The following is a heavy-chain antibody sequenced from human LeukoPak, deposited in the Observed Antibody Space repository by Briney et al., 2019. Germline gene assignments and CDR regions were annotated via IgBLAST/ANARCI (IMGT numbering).Heavy chain of an antibody. J-gene: IGHJ4*02. V-gene: IGHV1-8*01. CDR2: MNPNSGRT. CDR1: GYTLTSYD. Sequence: ASVKVSCKASGYTLTSYDINWVRQATGQGLEWMGWMNPNSGRTGYAQNFQGRITITRNTSISTAYMELSSLRSEDTAVYYCARGHSSQDYWGQGTLVTVSS. CDR3: ARGHSSQDY. D-gene: IGHD3-22*01.